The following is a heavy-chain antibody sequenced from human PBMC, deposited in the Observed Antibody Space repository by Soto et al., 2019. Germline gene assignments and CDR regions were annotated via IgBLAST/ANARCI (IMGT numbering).Heavy chain of an antibody. CDR1: GFTFSSYE. CDR3: ARDDLGMSFDY. D-gene: IGHD7-27*01. J-gene: IGHJ4*02. V-gene: IGHV3-48*03. CDR2: ISSSGSTI. Sequence: GGSLRLSCAASGFTFSSYEMNWVRQAPGKGLEWVSYISSSGSTIYYADSVKGRFTISRDNAKNSLYLQMNSLRAEDTAVYYCARDDLGMSFDYWGQGTLVTVSS.